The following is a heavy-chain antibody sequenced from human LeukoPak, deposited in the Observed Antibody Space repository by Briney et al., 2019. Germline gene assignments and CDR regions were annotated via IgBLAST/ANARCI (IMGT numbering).Heavy chain of an antibody. V-gene: IGHV4-34*01. CDR3: AQNGQSGFSFNP. Sequence: SETLSLTCAVYGASLNGHYWSWIRQPPGKGLEWIGEGSDVGGTKYNPSLKGRVTISADTSKNQFSLKLSSVTAADTAVYYCAQNGQSGFSFNPWGQGTLVTVSS. J-gene: IGHJ5*02. CDR1: GASLNGHY. D-gene: IGHD2-8*01. CDR2: GSDVGGT.